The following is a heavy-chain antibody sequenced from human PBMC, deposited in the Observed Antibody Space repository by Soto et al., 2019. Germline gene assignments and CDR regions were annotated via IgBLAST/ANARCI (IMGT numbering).Heavy chain of an antibody. CDR1: GFTFSSYA. CDR3: AKGNVAVAGTRYFYFEY. Sequence: GGSLRLSCAASGFTFSSYALSWVRQAPGKGLEWVSSISGSGTSTYYADSVKGRFTISRDISKNTLYLQMNSLRAEDTAVYYCAKGNVAVAGTRYFYFEYWGQGTLVTVSS. V-gene: IGHV3-23*01. D-gene: IGHD6-19*01. J-gene: IGHJ4*02. CDR2: ISGSGTST.